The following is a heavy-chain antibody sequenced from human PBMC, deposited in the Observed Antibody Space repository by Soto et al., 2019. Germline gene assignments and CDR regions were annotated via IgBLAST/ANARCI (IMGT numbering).Heavy chain of an antibody. CDR3: AKGPMTMVRGVPDY. J-gene: IGHJ4*02. CDR2: ISGSGGST. Sequence: GGSLRLSCVASGFTFSSYAMSWVRQAPGKGLEWVSGISGSGGSTYYADSVKGRFTISRDNSKNTLYLQMNSQRDEDTAVYYCAKGPMTMVRGVPDYWGQGTLVTVS. CDR1: GFTFSSYA. V-gene: IGHV3-23*01. D-gene: IGHD3-10*01.